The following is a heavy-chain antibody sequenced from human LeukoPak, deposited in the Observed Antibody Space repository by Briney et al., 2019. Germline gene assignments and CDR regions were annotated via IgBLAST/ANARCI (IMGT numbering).Heavy chain of an antibody. D-gene: IGHD3-10*01. Sequence: EASVTVSCKASGGTFSSYAISWVRQAPGQGLEWMGGIIPIFGTANCAQKFQGRVTITADESTSTAYMELSSLRSEDTAVYYCARDPPYGREAHYYYYYGMDVWGQGTTVTVSS. CDR2: IIPIFGTA. CDR3: ARDPPYGREAHYYYYYGMDV. V-gene: IGHV1-69*13. J-gene: IGHJ6*02. CDR1: GGTFSSYA.